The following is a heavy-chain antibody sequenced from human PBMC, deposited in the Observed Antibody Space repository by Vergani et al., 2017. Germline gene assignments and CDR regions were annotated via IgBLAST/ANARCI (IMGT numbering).Heavy chain of an antibody. V-gene: IGHV1-3*01. J-gene: IGHJ4*02. CDR2: INAGNGNT. D-gene: IGHD3-16*02. CDR3: ARPACGGVIVPGAFDD. Sequence: QVQLVQSGAEVKKPGASVKVYCKASGYTFTSYAMHWVRQAPGQRLEWMGWINAGNGNTKYSQKFQGRVTITRDTSASTAYMELSSLRSEDTAVYYCARPACGGVIVPGAFDDWGQGTLVTVSS. CDR1: GYTFTSYA.